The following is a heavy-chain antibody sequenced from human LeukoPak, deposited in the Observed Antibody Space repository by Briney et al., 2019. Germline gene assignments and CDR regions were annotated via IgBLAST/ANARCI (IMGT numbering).Heavy chain of an antibody. Sequence: GGSLRLSCAASGFTLSSYAMSWVRQAPGKGLEWVSAISGSGGSTYYADSVKGRFTISRDNSKNTLYLQMNSLRAEDTAVYYCAKDTGIAAAGPYNWFDPWGQGTLVTVSS. V-gene: IGHV3-23*01. CDR1: GFTLSSYA. J-gene: IGHJ5*02. CDR3: AKDTGIAAAGPYNWFDP. D-gene: IGHD6-13*01. CDR2: ISGSGGST.